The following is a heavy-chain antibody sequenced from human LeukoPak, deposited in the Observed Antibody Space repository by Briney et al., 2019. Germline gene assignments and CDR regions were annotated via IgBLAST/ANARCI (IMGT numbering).Heavy chain of an antibody. J-gene: IGHJ4*02. CDR2: ISSSSTYI. V-gene: IGHV3-21*01. Sequence: GGSLRLSCAASGFSFSTYCVNWVRQAPGKGLEWVSCISSSSTYIYYADSVRGRFAISRDNAKNSLYLQMNSLRADDTAVYYCVRENHGSFDYWGQGSLVTVSS. CDR1: GFSFSTYC. D-gene: IGHD1-14*01. CDR3: VRENHGSFDY.